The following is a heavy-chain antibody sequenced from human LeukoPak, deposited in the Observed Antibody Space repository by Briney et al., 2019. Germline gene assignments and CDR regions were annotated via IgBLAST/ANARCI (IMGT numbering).Heavy chain of an antibody. CDR1: GFTFSSYA. V-gene: IGHV3-23*01. Sequence: GGSLRLSCAASGFTFSSYAMSWVRQAPGKGLEWVSAISGSGGSTYYADSVKGRFTISRDNSKNTLYLQMNSLRAEDTAVYYCAKGFMEYSSGWLEYYYYMDVWGKGTTVTVSS. CDR2: ISGSGGST. J-gene: IGHJ6*03. D-gene: IGHD6-19*01. CDR3: AKGFMEYSSGWLEYYYYMDV.